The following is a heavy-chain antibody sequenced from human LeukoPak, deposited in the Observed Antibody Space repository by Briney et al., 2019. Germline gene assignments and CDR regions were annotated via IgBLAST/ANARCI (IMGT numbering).Heavy chain of an antibody. CDR2: IWYDGSNK. CDR1: GFTFSSYA. V-gene: IGHV3-33*08. J-gene: IGHJ4*02. CDR3: ARNYYDSSGYYYHDY. D-gene: IGHD3-22*01. Sequence: GGSLRLSCAASGFTFSSYAMSWVRQAPGKGLEWVAVIWYDGSNKYYADSVKGRFTISRDNSKNTLYLQMNSLRAEDTAVYYCARNYYDSSGYYYHDYWGQGTLVTVSS.